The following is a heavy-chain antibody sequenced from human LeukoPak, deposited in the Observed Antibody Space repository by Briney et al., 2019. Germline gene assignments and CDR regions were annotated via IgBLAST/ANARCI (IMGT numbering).Heavy chain of an antibody. D-gene: IGHD5-24*01. CDR2: ISYAGSNK. J-gene: IGHJ4*02. Sequence: GGSLRLSCAASGFTFSSYGMHWVRQAPGKGLEWVAVISYAGSNKYYADSVKGRFTISRDNSKNTLYLQMSSLRPEDTAVYYCARVIIGWLQSTALDYWGQGTLVTVSS. CDR3: ARVIIGWLQSTALDY. V-gene: IGHV3-30*03. CDR1: GFTFSSYG.